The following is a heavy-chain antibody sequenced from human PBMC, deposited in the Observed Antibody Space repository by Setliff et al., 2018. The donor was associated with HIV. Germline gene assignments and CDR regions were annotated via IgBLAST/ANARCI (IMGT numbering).Heavy chain of an antibody. CDR3: DRDVSGFDLFSSYMDV. Sequence: ASVKVSCKASGYSFTDYYIHWVRQAPGQGLEWMGWINPDSGGTKYSRKFEDRVTMSRDTSINTGFMELNSLRSDDTAVYYCDRDVSGFDLFSSYMDVWGKGTTVTVS. D-gene: IGHD3-9*01. V-gene: IGHV1-2*02. CDR1: GYSFTDYY. CDR2: INPDSGGT. J-gene: IGHJ6*03.